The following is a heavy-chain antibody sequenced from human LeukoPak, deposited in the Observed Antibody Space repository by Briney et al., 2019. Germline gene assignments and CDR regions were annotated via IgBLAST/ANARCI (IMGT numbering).Heavy chain of an antibody. Sequence: SVKVSCKASGGTFSSYAISWVRQAPGQGLGWMGGIIPIFGTANYAQKLQGRVTMTTDTSASIAYMELRSLTSDDTAVYYCARGGGYSDYWGQGTLVTVSS. J-gene: IGHJ4*02. V-gene: IGHV1-69*05. CDR3: ARGGGYSDY. D-gene: IGHD5-12*01. CDR1: GGTFSSYA. CDR2: IIPIFGTA.